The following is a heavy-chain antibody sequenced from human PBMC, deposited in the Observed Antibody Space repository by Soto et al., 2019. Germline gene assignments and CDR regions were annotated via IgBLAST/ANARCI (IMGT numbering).Heavy chain of an antibody. D-gene: IGHD1-26*01. CDR2: ISGSGGST. CDR1: GFTFSSYA. Sequence: PGGSLRLSCAASGFTFSSYAMSWVRQAPGKGLEWVSAISGSGGSTYYADSVKGRFTISRDNSKNTLYLQMNSLRAEDTAVYYCVKDILHRGGYENCFFDLGGRGPLVTVSS. J-gene: IGHJ2*01. V-gene: IGHV3-23*01. CDR3: VKDILHRGGYENCFFDL.